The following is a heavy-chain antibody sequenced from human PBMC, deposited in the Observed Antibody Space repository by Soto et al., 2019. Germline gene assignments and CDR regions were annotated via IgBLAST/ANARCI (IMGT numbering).Heavy chain of an antibody. V-gene: IGHV3-23*01. CDR3: AKCIHATRNYDAQRI. J-gene: IGHJ3*02. D-gene: IGHD1-7*01. Sequence: EVKLLESGGGLVQPGVSLRLSCAASGFTFSTYAMSGVLQTPWKGLEWVAHITATVGITYYADSVKGRFTISRDTSSNKLYLQMNSLRAEDLAFYYCAKCIHATRNYDAQRICAQGKIVTVSS. CDR1: GFTFSTYA. CDR2: ITATVGIT.